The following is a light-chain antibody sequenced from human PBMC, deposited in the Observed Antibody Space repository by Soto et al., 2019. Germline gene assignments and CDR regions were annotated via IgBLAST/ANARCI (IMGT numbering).Light chain of an antibody. CDR1: SNDVGGYNY. Sequence: QSALTQPASVSGSPGQSITISCTGTSNDVGGYNYVSWYQQHLGKAPKLMIYEVTNRPSGISNRFSGSKSGNAASLTISGLQAEYEADYYCSSYTTSSTYVFGTGTKLTVL. CDR3: SSYTTSSTYV. J-gene: IGLJ1*01. V-gene: IGLV2-14*01. CDR2: EVT.